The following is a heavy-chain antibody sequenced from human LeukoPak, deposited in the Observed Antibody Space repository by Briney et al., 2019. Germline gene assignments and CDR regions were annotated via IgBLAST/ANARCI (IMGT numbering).Heavy chain of an antibody. J-gene: IGHJ3*02. V-gene: IGHV4-30-4*01. CDR3: ARESPPDAFDI. Sequence: SETLSLTCTVSGGSIGDYYWSWIRQPPGQGLEWLGYIHYSGNTYYNPSLKSRLIISIDASKNQFFLNLSSVTAADTAVYYCARESPPDAFDIWGRGTVVTVSS. CDR1: GGSIGDYY. CDR2: IHYSGNT.